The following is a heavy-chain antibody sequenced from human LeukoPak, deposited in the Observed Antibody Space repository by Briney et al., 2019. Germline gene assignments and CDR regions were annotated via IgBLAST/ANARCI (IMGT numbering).Heavy chain of an antibody. CDR2: IWYDGSNK. J-gene: IGHJ3*02. CDR3: ARGQGSYLGAFDI. CDR1: GFTFSSYG. D-gene: IGHD3-16*02. Sequence: SGGSLRLSCAASGFTFSSYGMHWVRQAPGKGLEWVAVIWYDGSNKYYADSVKGRFTISRDNSKNTLYLQMNSLRAEDTAVYYCARGQGSYLGAFDIWGQGTMVTVSS. V-gene: IGHV3-33*08.